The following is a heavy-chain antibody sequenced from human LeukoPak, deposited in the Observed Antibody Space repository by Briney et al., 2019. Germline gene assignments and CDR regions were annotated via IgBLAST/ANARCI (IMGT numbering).Heavy chain of an antibody. J-gene: IGHJ4*02. CDR2: IYSGGAI. Sequence: GGSLGLSCVALGGRRVIKKKSWVRQAPGKGLEWVSLIYSGGAIRYADSVKGRFTISRDNSKNTLYLQMNSLRAEDTAVYYCAKDTIPYYDFWSGRYFDYWGQGTLVTVSS. D-gene: IGHD3-3*01. V-gene: IGHV3-53*01. CDR1: GRRVIKK. CDR3: AKDTIPYYDFWSGRYFDY.